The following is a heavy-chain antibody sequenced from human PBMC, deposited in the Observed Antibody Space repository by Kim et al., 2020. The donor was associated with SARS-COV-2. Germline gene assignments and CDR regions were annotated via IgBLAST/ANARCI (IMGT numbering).Heavy chain of an antibody. V-gene: IGHV3-23*01. J-gene: IGHJ4*02. D-gene: IGHD2-2*01. Sequence: ADSVKGRFTISRDHSKTTLYLQMNSLRAEDTAVDYRAKDRQGVVPAANDYWGQGTLVTVSS. CDR3: AKDRQGVVPAANDY.